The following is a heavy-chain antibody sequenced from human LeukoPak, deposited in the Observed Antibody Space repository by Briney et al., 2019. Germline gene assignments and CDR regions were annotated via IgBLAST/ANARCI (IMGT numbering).Heavy chain of an antibody. CDR3: ARETRGVPGAIAAVKGFDY. D-gene: IGHD6-13*01. CDR2: INPNSGGT. CDR1: GYTFTGYY. Sequence: ASVKVSCKASGYTFTGYYMHWVRQAPGQGLEWMGWINPNSGGTNYAQKFQGRVTMTRDMSTSTVYMELSSLRSEDTAVYYCARETRGVPGAIAAVKGFDYWGQGTLVTVSS. V-gene: IGHV1-2*02. J-gene: IGHJ4*02.